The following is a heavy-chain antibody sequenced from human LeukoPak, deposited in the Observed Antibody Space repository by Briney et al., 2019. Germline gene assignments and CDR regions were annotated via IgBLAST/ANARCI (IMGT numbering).Heavy chain of an antibody. J-gene: IGHJ4*02. V-gene: IGHV1-69*05. D-gene: IGHD3-22*01. Sequence: ASVKVSCKASGGTFSSYAISWVRQAPGQGLEWMGRIIPIFGTANYAQKFQGRVTITTDESTSTACMELSSLRSEDTAVYYCAHGYYDSSGYSTWGQGTLVTVSS. CDR3: AHGYYDSSGYST. CDR1: GGTFSSYA. CDR2: IIPIFGTA.